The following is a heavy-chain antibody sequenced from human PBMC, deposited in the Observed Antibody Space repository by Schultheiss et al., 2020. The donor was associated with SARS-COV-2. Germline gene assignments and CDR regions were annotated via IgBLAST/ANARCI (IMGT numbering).Heavy chain of an antibody. CDR3: ARPTYGDYGWGYYYYGMDV. Sequence: GGSLRLSCAASGFTFSSYGMHWVRQAPGKGLEWVAVISYDGSNKYYADSVKGRFTISRDNAKNSLYLQMNSLRAEDTAVYYCARPTYGDYGWGYYYYGMDVWGQGTTVTVSS. CDR1: GFTFSSYG. D-gene: IGHD4-17*01. CDR2: ISYDGSNK. V-gene: IGHV3-30*03. J-gene: IGHJ6*02.